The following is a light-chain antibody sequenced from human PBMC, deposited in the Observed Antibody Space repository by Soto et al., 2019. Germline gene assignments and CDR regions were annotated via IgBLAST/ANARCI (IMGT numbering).Light chain of an antibody. Sequence: QSVLTQPPSVSAAPGQKVSISCSGGSSNIGNNYVSWYRQLPGTVPKLLIYDNDKRPSGIPDRFSGSKSGTSAALGISGLQTGDEADYSCVTWDSSLSGSVFGGGTQLTVL. CDR1: SSNIGNNY. V-gene: IGLV1-51*01. CDR3: VTWDSSLSGSV. J-gene: IGLJ7*01. CDR2: DND.